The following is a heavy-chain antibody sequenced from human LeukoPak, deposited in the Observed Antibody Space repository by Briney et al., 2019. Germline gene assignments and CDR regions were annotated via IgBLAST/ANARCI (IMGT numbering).Heavy chain of an antibody. CDR2: ISYDGSNK. CDR1: GFTFSTYA. Sequence: GGSLRLSCAASGFTFSTYAMHWVRQAPGKGLEWVAVISYDGSNKYYADSVKGRFTISRDNSKNTLYLQMNSLRAEDTAVYYCAKDLGYGGNALDYWGQGTLVTVSS. V-gene: IGHV3-30*18. CDR3: AKDLGYGGNALDY. D-gene: IGHD4-23*01. J-gene: IGHJ4*02.